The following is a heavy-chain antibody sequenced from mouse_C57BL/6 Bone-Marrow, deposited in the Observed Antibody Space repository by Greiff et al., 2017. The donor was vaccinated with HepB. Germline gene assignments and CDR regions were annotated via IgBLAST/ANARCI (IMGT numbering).Heavy chain of an antibody. D-gene: IGHD2-4*01. CDR1: GYTFTDYA. CDR2: ISTYYGDA. CDR3: ASMITSAWFAY. V-gene: IGHV1-67*01. J-gene: IGHJ3*01. Sequence: VHLVESGPELVRPGVSVKISCKGSGYTFTDYAMHWVKQSHAKSLEWIGVISTYYGDASYNQKFKDKATMTVDKSSSTAYMELARLTSEDSAVYYCASMITSAWFAYWGQGTLVTVSA.